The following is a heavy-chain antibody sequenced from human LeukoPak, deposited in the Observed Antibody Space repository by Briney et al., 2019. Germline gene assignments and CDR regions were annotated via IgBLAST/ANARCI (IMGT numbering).Heavy chain of an antibody. Sequence: PGGSLRLSCAASGFIFSTYAMHWVRQAPGKGLQWVSYITSSTSTISYADSVKGRLTISRDNARSSLYLQMNSLRAEDTAVYFCARAYGNAFDIWGQGTMVTVSS. V-gene: IGHV3-48*01. J-gene: IGHJ3*02. CDR2: ITSSTSTI. D-gene: IGHD4-17*01. CDR3: ARAYGNAFDI. CDR1: GFIFSTYA.